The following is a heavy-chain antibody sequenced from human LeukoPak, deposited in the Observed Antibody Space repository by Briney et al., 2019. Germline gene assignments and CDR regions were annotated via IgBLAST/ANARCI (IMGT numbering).Heavy chain of an antibody. CDR2: IKQDGSEK. D-gene: IGHD4-23*01. Sequence: GGSLRLSCAASGFTFSSYWMSWVRQAPGKGLEWVANIKQDGSEKYYVDSVKGRFTISRDNAKNSLYLQMNSLSAEDTAVYYCAREGYGGNSDHWGQGTLVTVSS. V-gene: IGHV3-7*01. J-gene: IGHJ5*02. CDR3: AREGYGGNSDH. CDR1: GFTFSSYW.